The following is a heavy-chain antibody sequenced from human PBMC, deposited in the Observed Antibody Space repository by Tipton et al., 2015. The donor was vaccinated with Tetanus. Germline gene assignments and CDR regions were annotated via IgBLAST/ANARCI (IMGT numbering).Heavy chain of an antibody. V-gene: IGHV1-18*01. Sequence: QSGAEVKKPGASVKVSCKASGYTFNTFGISWVRQAPGQGLEWIGWISVYNGNTNYGQNVQGRVTMTTDTPTSTAYMELRSLRSDGTAVYYCARVPTNPLAVDRPTDNWGQGTLVTVSS. CDR2: ISVYNGNT. CDR3: ARVPTNPLAVDRPTDN. J-gene: IGHJ4*02. CDR1: GYTFNTFG. D-gene: IGHD2-2*01.